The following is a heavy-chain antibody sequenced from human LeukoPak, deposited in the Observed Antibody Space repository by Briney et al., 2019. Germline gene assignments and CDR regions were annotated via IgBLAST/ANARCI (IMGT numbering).Heavy chain of an antibody. CDR2: ISYDGSNK. J-gene: IGHJ4*02. CDR3: ASITMVRDY. D-gene: IGHD3-10*01. Sequence: GGSLRLSCAASGFTFSSCGMHWVRQAPGKGLEWVAVISYDGSNKYYADSVKGRFTISRDNSKNTLYLQMNSLRAEDTAVYYCASITMVRDYWGQGTLVTVSS. V-gene: IGHV3-30*03. CDR1: GFTFSSCG.